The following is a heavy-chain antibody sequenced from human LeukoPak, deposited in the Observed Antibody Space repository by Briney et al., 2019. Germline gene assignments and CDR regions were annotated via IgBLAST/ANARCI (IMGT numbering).Heavy chain of an antibody. D-gene: IGHD5-12*01. Sequence: GGSLRLSCAASGFTFSSYAMSWVRQAPGKGLEWVSAIISSGGTTYYADSVKGRFTRSRDNSKNTLYLQMNSLRAEDTAVYYCAKALVGYSGYDGGAFDIWGQGTMVTAAS. J-gene: IGHJ3*02. CDR3: AKALVGYSGYDGGAFDI. CDR1: GFTFSSYA. V-gene: IGHV3-23*01. CDR2: IISSGGTT.